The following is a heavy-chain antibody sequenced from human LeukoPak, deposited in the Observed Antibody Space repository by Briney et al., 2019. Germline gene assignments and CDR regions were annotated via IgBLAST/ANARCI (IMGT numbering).Heavy chain of an antibody. D-gene: IGHD6-19*01. CDR2: IYYSGST. CDR1: GGSISSYY. CDR3: ARDSSGWYIPDY. V-gene: IGHV4-59*12. Sequence: SETLSLTCTVSGGSISSYYWSWIRQPPGKGLEWIGYIYYSGSTNYNPSLKSRVTISVDTSKNQFSLQLSSVTAADTAVYYCARDSSGWYIPDYWGQGTLVTVSS. J-gene: IGHJ4*02.